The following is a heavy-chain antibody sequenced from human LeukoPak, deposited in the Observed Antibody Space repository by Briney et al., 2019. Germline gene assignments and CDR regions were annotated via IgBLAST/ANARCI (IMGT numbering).Heavy chain of an antibody. CDR1: GVTFSSYA. V-gene: IGHV1-69*05. CDR3: ARDSNRRDLRRFGELLWVYFDY. J-gene: IGHJ4*02. CDR2: SIPIIGSG. Sequence: SVKLSCKACGVTFSSYAISWVRHAPGQGLGWRGGSIPIIGSGSYAQKFQGRVTITTDESTSTAYMELSSLRSEDTAVYYCARDSNRRDLRRFGELLWVYFDYWGQGTLVTVSS. D-gene: IGHD3-10*01.